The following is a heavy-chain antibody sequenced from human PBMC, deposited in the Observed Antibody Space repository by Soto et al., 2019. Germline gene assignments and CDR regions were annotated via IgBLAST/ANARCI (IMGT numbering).Heavy chain of an antibody. CDR1: GFTFSSYW. D-gene: IGHD3-3*01. Sequence: EVQLVESGGGLVQPGGSLRLSCAASGFTFSSYWMSWVRQAPGKGLEWVANINQDGSEKYYVDSVKGRFTISRDNAKNSLYLQMNSLRAEDTAVYYCARVGLRFLLVYEYWGQGILVTVSS. CDR2: INQDGSEK. CDR3: ARVGLRFLLVYEY. V-gene: IGHV3-7*01. J-gene: IGHJ4*02.